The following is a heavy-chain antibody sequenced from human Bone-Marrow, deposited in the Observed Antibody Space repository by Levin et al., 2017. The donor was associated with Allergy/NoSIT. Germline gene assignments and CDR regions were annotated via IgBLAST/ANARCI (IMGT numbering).Heavy chain of an antibody. J-gene: IGHJ4*02. CDR1: GYTFYGYD. Sequence: GGSLRLSCAASGYTFYGYDMHWVRQVPGKGLEWVSAIGTTGDTYYHDSVKGRFTMSRENAKNSVYLQMNTLRAADTAVYYCARGSSWFGSDVGHWGQGSLVTVSS. CDR2: IGTTGDT. CDR3: ARGSSWFGSDVGH. D-gene: IGHD3-10*01. V-gene: IGHV3-13*04.